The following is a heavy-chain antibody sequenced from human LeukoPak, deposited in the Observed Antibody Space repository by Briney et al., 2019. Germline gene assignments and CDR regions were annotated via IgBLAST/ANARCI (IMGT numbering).Heavy chain of an antibody. J-gene: IGHJ4*02. CDR2: ISYDGSNK. CDR1: GFTFSSYA. Sequence: GGSLRLSCAASGFTFSSYAMRWVRQAPGKGLEWVAVISYDGSNKYYADSVKGRFTISRDNSKNTLYLQMNSLRAEDTAVYYCARGRELWEDRYYFDYWGQGTLVTVSS. V-gene: IGHV3-30-3*01. CDR3: ARGRELWEDRYYFDY. D-gene: IGHD5-18*01.